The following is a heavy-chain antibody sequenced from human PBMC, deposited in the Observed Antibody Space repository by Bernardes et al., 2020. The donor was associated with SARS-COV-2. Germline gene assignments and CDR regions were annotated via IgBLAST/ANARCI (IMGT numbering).Heavy chain of an antibody. CDR2: IYTSGST. CDR1: GGSISSYY. D-gene: IGHD6-19*01. CDR3: AGTSIAVAGTYQRD. V-gene: IGHV4-4*07. J-gene: IGHJ4*02. Sequence: SETLSLTRTVSGGSISSYYWSWIRQPAGKGLEWIGRIYTSGSTNYNPSLKSRVTMSVDTSKNQFSLKLSSVTAADTAVYYCAGTSIAVAGTYQRDWGQGILVTVSS.